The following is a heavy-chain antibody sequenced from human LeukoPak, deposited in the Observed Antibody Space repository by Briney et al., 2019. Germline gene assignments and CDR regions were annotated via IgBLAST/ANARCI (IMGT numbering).Heavy chain of an antibody. D-gene: IGHD3-22*01. Sequence: PSETLSLTCTVSGGSISNYYWSWIRQPAGKGLEWIGRIYTRGSTNYNPSLKSRVTISVDKSKNQFSLKLTSVTAADTAVYYGARDHPPDYYDSSGLKTWGQGTLVTVSS. J-gene: IGHJ5*02. V-gene: IGHV4-4*07. CDR3: ARDHPPDYYDSSGLKT. CDR1: GGSISNYY. CDR2: IYTRGST.